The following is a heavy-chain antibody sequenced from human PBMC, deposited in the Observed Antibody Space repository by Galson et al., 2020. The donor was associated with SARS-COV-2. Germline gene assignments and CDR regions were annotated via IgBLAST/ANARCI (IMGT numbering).Heavy chain of an antibody. Sequence: ASVKVSCKASGYTFISYDINWVRQATGQGLEWMGWMNPNSGNTGYAQNFQGRVTMTRDSSKGTAYMEMRRLTTEDTAVYYCARAPYSTALGAFDPWGQGTVVTVSS. CDR2: MNPNSGNT. CDR1: GYTFISYD. D-gene: IGHD2-8*02. V-gene: IGHV1-8*01. CDR3: ARAPYSTALGAFDP. J-gene: IGHJ5*02.